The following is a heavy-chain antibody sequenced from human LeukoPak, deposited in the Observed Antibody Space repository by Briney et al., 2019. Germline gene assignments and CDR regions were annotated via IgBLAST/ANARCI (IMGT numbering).Heavy chain of an antibody. CDR3: ARDSRNDYDNTGYYY. J-gene: IGHJ4*02. CDR1: GYTFTGSG. Sequence: VASVKVSCKTSGYTFTGSGVSWVRQAPGQGLEWMGWISAYNGNTNYAQKLQGRITMTTDTFTSTAYMEVRSLRSDDTAVYYCARDSRNDYDNTGYYYWGQGTLVTVSS. V-gene: IGHV1-18*01. D-gene: IGHD3-22*01. CDR2: ISAYNGNT.